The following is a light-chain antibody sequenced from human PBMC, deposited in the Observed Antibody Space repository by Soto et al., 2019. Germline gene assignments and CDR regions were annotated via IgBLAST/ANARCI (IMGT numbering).Light chain of an antibody. Sequence: DIQMTQSPSSLTASVGDRVTIACRASQSIITYLNWYQQKPGKAPRLLIYAVSILQGGVPSRFSGSGSGADFTLTISSLQPEDFATYYCQQSYSNPRTFGQGTKVEI. V-gene: IGKV1-39*01. CDR2: AVS. CDR3: QQSYSNPRT. CDR1: QSIITY. J-gene: IGKJ1*01.